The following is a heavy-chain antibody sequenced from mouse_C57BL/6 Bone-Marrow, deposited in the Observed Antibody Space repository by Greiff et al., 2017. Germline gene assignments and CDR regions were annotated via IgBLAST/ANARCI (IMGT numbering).Heavy chain of an antibody. J-gene: IGHJ3*01. CDR3: ARGRFAY. V-gene: IGHV5-17*01. Sequence: EVKLMESGGGLVKPGGSLKLSCAASGFTFSDYGMHWVRQAPEKGLEWVAYISSGSSTIYYADTVKGRFTISRDNAKNTLFLQMTSRRSEDTAMYYCARGRFAYWGQGTLVTVSA. CDR1: GFTFSDYG. CDR2: ISSGSSTI.